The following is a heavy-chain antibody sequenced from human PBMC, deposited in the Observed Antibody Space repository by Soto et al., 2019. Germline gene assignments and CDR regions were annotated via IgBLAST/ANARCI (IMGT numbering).Heavy chain of an antibody. D-gene: IGHD2-8*01. CDR3: ARGDSTDCSNGVCSFFYNHDMDV. J-gene: IGHJ6*02. CDR2: INPRRGGT. Sequence: GASVKVSCKASGYSFTDYHIHWVRQAPGQGLEWLGRINPRRGGTSSAQKFQGWVTMTTDTSISTASMELTRLTSDDTASYYCARGDSTDCSNGVCSFFYNHDMDVWGQGTTVTVSS. V-gene: IGHV1-2*04. CDR1: GYSFTDYH.